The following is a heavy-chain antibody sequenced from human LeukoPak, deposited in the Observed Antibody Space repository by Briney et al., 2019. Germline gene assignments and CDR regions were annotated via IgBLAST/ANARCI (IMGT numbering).Heavy chain of an antibody. J-gene: IGHJ6*03. Sequence: SVKVSGKASGGTYSSYAISWVRQAPGQGLEWMGGIIPIFGTANYAQKFQGRVTITADESTSTAYMELSSLRSEDTAVYYCARDSRDTMVRGVIITSAFYYYMDVWGKGTTVTISS. CDR1: GGTYSSYA. CDR3: ARDSRDTMVRGVIITSAFYYYMDV. D-gene: IGHD3-10*01. V-gene: IGHV1-69*13. CDR2: IIPIFGTA.